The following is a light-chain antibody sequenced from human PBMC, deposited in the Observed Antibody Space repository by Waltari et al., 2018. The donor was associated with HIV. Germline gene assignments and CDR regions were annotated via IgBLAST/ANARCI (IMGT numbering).Light chain of an antibody. CDR3: QSYPASLTVSLI. V-gene: IGLV1-40*01. J-gene: IGLJ2*01. CDR1: SSNIAAGYD. CDR2: DNT. Sequence: QSVLTQPPSVSGAPGQRVTISCPGNSSNIAAGYDVPWYQQLPGKAPKLLISDNTNRPSGVPDRFSGSKSGTSASLAITGLRAEDEADYYCQSYPASLTVSLIFGGGTRLTVL.